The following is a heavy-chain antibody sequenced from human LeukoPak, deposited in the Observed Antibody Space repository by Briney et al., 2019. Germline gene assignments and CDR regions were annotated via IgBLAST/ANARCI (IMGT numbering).Heavy chain of an antibody. D-gene: IGHD3-22*01. V-gene: IGHV3-53*01. CDR1: GFTVSSNY. Sequence: PGGSLRLSCAASGFTVSSNYMSWVRQAPGKGLEWVSVIYSGGSTYYADSVKGRFTISRDSSKNTLYLQMNSLRAEDTAVYYCARPMIVGNPYGMDVWGQGTTVTVSS. CDR2: IYSGGST. J-gene: IGHJ6*02. CDR3: ARPMIVGNPYGMDV.